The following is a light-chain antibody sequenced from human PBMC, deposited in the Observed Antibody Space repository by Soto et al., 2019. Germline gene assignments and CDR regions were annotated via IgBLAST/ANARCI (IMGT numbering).Light chain of an antibody. CDR1: SSDVGGYNY. V-gene: IGLV2-14*01. CDR2: DVS. Sequence: QPASVSGSPGQSITISCTGTSSDVGGYNYVSWYQQHPGKAPKFMIYDVSNRPSGVSNRFSGSKSGNTASLTISGLQAEDEADYYCSSYTSSSTLVFGGGTKVTVL. CDR3: SSYTSSSTLV. J-gene: IGLJ2*01.